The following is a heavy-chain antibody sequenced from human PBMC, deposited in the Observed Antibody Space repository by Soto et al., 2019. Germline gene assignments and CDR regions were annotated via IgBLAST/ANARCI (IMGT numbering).Heavy chain of an antibody. CDR3: ARIKLVEWFFINVDVYDMDV. CDR1: GFSLSDYA. J-gene: IGHJ6*02. Sequence: GGSLRLSCVASGFSLSDYAVNWVRQAPGKGLKWVSFISSDSRTIYYADSVEGRFTVSRDNARNSVSLQMDSLRDEDAAVYYCARIKLVEWFFINVDVYDMDVWGQGTPVTVSS. V-gene: IGHV3-48*02. D-gene: IGHD3-3*01. CDR2: ISSDSRTI.